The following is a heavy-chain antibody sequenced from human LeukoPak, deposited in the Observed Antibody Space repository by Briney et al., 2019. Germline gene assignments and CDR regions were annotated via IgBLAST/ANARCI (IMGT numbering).Heavy chain of an antibody. V-gene: IGHV4-38-2*02. CDR2: IYHSGST. CDR1: GYSISSGYY. Sequence: PSETLSLTCAVSGYSISSGYYWGWIRQPPGKGLEWIGSIYHSGSTYYNPSLKSRVTISVDTSKNQFSLKLSSVTAADTAVYYCARDPLGYCSSTSCPPDYWGQGTLVTVSS. D-gene: IGHD2-2*01. CDR3: ARDPLGYCSSTSCPPDY. J-gene: IGHJ4*02.